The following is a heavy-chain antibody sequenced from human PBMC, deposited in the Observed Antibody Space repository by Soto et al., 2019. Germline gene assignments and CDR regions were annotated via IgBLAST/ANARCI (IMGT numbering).Heavy chain of an antibody. J-gene: IGHJ6*02. D-gene: IGHD5-18*01. CDR3: ARTPWILTYGMDV. CDR1: GGSISSGGYS. V-gene: IGHV4-30-2*01. Sequence: PSETLSLTCAVSGGSISSGGYSWSWIRQPPGKGLDWIGYIYHSGSTYYNPSLKSRVTISVDRSKNQFSLKLSSVTAADTAVYYCARTPWILTYGMDVWGQGITVTVSS. CDR2: IYHSGST.